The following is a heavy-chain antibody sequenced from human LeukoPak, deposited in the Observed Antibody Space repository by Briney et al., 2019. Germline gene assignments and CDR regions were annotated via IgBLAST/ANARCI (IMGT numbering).Heavy chain of an antibody. CDR1: GFTFSSYA. D-gene: IGHD2-21*01. V-gene: IGHV3-23*01. Sequence: GGSLRLSCAASGFTFSSYAMSWVRQAPGKGLEWVSAISGSGGSTYYADSVKGRFTISRDNSKNTLYLQMGSLRVEDMAVYYCARGGGDLDYWGQGTLVTVSS. CDR2: ISGSGGST. J-gene: IGHJ4*02. CDR3: ARGGGDLDY.